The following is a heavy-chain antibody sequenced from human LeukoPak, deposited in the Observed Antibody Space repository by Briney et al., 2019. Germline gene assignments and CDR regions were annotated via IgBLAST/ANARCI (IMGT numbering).Heavy chain of an antibody. D-gene: IGHD3-10*01. CDR3: AKSYYYGSGDYSLTAFDI. CDR2: ISGSGGST. J-gene: IGHJ3*02. CDR1: GFTFSSYT. V-gene: IGHV3-23*01. Sequence: PGGSLRLSCAASGFTFSSYTMSWVRQAPGKGLEWVSAISGSGGSTYYADSVKGRFSISRDNSKNTLNLQMNSLRAEDTAVYYCAKSYYYGSGDYSLTAFDIWGQGTMVTVSS.